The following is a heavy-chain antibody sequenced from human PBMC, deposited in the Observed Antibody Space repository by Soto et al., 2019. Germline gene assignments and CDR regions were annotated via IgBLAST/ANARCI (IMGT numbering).Heavy chain of an antibody. CDR2: IYYSGST. CDR1: GGSISSSSYY. J-gene: IGHJ5*02. Sequence: QLQLQESGPGLVKPSETLSLTCTVSGGSISSSSYYWGWIRQPPGKGLEWIGSIYYSGSTYYNPSLKSRVTISVDTSKNQFSLKLSSVTAADTAVYYCARRNGDYGGYWFDPWGQGTLVTVSS. V-gene: IGHV4-39*01. CDR3: ARRNGDYGGYWFDP. D-gene: IGHD4-17*01.